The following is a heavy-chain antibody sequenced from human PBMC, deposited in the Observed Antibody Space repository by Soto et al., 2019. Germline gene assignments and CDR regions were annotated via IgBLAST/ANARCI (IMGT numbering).Heavy chain of an antibody. CDR3: ARVGGVGAPPGADF. Sequence: SSVKVSCKASGGIFSSYAISWLRQAPGQGLEWMGAVIPILGQAYYAQNFQDRVTITADESTRTAYMDLISLRSDDTAVYFCARVGGVGAPPGADFWGQGTLVTVSS. J-gene: IGHJ4*02. CDR2: VIPILGQA. V-gene: IGHV1-69*13. CDR1: GGIFSSYA. D-gene: IGHD1-26*01.